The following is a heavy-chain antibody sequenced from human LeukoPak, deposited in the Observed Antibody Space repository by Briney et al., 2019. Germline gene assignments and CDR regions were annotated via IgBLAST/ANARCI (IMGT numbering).Heavy chain of an antibody. CDR1: GYTFTGYY. D-gene: IGHD1-7*01. CDR3: ARNLNPGTKTDMVDV. CDR2: INPNSGGT. V-gene: IGHV1-2*02. J-gene: IGHJ6*02. Sequence: ASVKVSCKASGYTFTGYYMHWVRQAPGQGLEWMGWINPNSGGTNYAQKFQGRVTMTRDTSISTAYMELSRLRSDDTAVYYCARNLNPGTKTDMVDVWGQGTTVTVSS.